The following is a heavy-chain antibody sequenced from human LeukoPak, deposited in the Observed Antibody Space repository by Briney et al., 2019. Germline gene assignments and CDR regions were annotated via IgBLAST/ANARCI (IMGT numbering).Heavy chain of an antibody. V-gene: IGHV4-4*07. Sequence: SETLPLTCTVSGGSTSGGSISSYYWSWVRQPAGKGLEWIGRIYTSGTTNYNPSLKSRVTMSVDTSKNQFSLKLNSVTAADTAVYYCARGAPSDYWGQGTLVTVSS. CDR3: ARGAPSDY. CDR1: GGSTSGGSISSYY. CDR2: IYTSGTT. J-gene: IGHJ4*02.